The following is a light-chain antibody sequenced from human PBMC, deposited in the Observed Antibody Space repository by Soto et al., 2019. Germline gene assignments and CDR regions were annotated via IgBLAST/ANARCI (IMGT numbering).Light chain of an antibody. Sequence: EVVLAQSPGTLSLSPGERATLSCRASQTVGTTYLAWYQHKPGQAPRLLIYGASTRATGIPDRFSGSRSGTDFTLTISRLEPEDFEVYVCQLYDSLPITFGQGTRLEIK. J-gene: IGKJ5*01. V-gene: IGKV3-20*01. CDR1: QTVGTTY. CDR2: GAS. CDR3: QLYDSLPIT.